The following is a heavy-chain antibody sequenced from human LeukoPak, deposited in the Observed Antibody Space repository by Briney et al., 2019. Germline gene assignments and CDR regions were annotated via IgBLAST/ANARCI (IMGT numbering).Heavy chain of an antibody. Sequence: ASVKVSCKASGYTFTSYYMHWVRQAPGQRLEWMGIINPSGGSTSYAQKFQGRVTMTRDTSTSTVYMELSSLRSEDTAVYYCARPEVVGATSLWFDPWGQGTLVTVSS. V-gene: IGHV1-46*01. D-gene: IGHD1-26*01. CDR3: ARPEVVGATSLWFDP. CDR2: INPSGGST. CDR1: GYTFTSYY. J-gene: IGHJ5*02.